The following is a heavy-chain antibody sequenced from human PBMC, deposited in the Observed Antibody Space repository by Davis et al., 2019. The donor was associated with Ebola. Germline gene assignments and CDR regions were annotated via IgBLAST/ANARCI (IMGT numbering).Heavy chain of an antibody. Sequence: GESLKISCAASGFTFSSYAMHWVRQAPGKGLEWVAVISYDGSNKYYADSVKGRFTISRDNSKNTLYLQMNSLRAEDTAVYYCARDGANWGQGTLVTVSS. J-gene: IGHJ4*02. D-gene: IGHD3-16*01. CDR1: GFTFSSYA. V-gene: IGHV3-30-3*01. CDR3: ARDGAN. CDR2: ISYDGSNK.